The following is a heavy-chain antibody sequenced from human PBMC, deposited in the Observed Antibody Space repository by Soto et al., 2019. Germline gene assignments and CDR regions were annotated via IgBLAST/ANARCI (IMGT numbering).Heavy chain of an antibody. CDR2: LSSRGFST. V-gene: IGHV3-23*01. CDR3: ARDRAVYCSYGICLDAFDI. Sequence: EVQLLESGGDLVQPGGSLRLSCAASGFTFNDYVLTWVRQVPGKGLEWVSSLSSRGFSTHYAESVKGRFTISRDNIKNTVYLQMNSLRAEDTAVYYCARDRAVYCSYGICLDAFDIWGQGTLVTVSS. J-gene: IGHJ3*02. D-gene: IGHD2-8*01. CDR1: GFTFNDYV.